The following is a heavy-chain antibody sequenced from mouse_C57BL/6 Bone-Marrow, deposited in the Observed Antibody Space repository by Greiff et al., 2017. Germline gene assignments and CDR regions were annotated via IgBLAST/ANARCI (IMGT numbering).Heavy chain of an antibody. CDR2: IYPGDGDT. CDR1: GYAFSTYW. D-gene: IGHD4-1*01. V-gene: IGHV1-80*01. CDR3: ARDWDYCDY. Sequence: QVQLQQSGAELVKPGASVKISCKVSGYAFSTYWMNWVKQRPGKGLEWIGQIYPGDGDTNYNGQFNGMATLTADKSSSTAYMRLSRLTSEDYTVYFCARDWDYCDYWGQGTAITVST. J-gene: IGHJ2*01.